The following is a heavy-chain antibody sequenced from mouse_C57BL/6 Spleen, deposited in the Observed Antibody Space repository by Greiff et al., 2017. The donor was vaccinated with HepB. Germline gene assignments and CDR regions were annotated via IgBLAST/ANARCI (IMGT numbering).Heavy chain of an antibody. V-gene: IGHV5-17*01. CDR3: ARDGLTTVVAGAMDY. CDR1: GFTFSDYG. D-gene: IGHD1-1*01. J-gene: IGHJ4*01. CDR2: ISSGSSTI. Sequence: EVQLQVSGGGLVKPGGSLKLSCAASGFTFSDYGMHWVRQAPEKGLEWVAYISSGSSTIYYADTVKGRFTISRDNAKNTLFLQMTSLRSEDTAMYYCARDGLTTVVAGAMDYWGQGTSVTVSS.